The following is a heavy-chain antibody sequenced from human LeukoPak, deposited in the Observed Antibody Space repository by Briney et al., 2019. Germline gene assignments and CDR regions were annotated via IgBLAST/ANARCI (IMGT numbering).Heavy chain of an antibody. CDR1: GFSFNFHS. D-gene: IGHD5-12*01. CDR2: MTASGVT. V-gene: IGHV3-21*01. J-gene: IGHJ4*02. Sequence: GSLRLSCAASGFSFNFHSMNWVRQAPGKGLEWISYMTASGVTMYAESVYGRFTIPRDNDKKSVYLQMISLRVEDTAVYFCTRDGGYSGFDFDYWGQGVLVTVSS. CDR3: TRDGGYSGFDFDY.